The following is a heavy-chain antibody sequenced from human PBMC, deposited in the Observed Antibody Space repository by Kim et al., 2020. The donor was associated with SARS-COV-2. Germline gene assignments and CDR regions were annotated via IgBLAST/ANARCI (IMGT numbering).Heavy chain of an antibody. J-gene: IGHJ2*01. CDR1: GFTFSSYS. Sequence: GGSLRLSCAASGFTFSSYSMNWVRQAPGKGLEWVSPISSSSSYIYYADSVKGRFTISRDNAKNSLYLQMNSLRAEDMAVYYCASLTYCGGDCYSEGYFDLWGRGTLVTVSS. V-gene: IGHV3-21*01. CDR3: ASLTYCGGDCYSEGYFDL. CDR2: ISSSSSYI. D-gene: IGHD2-21*02.